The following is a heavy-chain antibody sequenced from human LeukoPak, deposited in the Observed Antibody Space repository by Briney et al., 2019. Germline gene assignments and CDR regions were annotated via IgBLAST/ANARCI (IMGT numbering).Heavy chain of an antibody. CDR1: GYTFTSYG. V-gene: IGHV1-18*04. CDR3: ARGWFGESFDY. J-gene: IGHJ4*02. CDR2: ITAYNGNT. D-gene: IGHD3-10*01. Sequence: PSVKVSCKASGYTFTSYGISWVRHAPGQGLEWMGWITAYNGNTNYAQKLQGRVTMTTDTSTSTAYMELRSLRSDDTAVYYCARGWFGESFDYWGQGTLVTVSS.